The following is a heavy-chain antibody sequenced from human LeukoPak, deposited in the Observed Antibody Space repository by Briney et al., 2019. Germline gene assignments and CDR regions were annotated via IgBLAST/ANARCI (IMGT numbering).Heavy chain of an antibody. J-gene: IGHJ6*04. Sequence: GGSLRLSCAASGFTFDDYAMHWVRQGPGKGLEWVSGISWNSGSIGYADSVKGRFTISRDNAKNSLYLQVNSLRAEDTAVYYCAGLGITMIGGVWGKGTTVTISS. CDR2: ISWNSGSI. D-gene: IGHD3-10*02. CDR3: AGLGITMIGGV. V-gene: IGHV3-9*01. CDR1: GFTFDDYA.